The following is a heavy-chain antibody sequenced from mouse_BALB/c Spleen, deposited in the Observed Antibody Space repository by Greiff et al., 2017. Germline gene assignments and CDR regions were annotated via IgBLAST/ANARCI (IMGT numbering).Heavy chain of an antibody. Sequence: EVKLMESGGGLVQPGGSLKLSCAASGFTFSSYGMSWVRQTPDKRLELVATINSNGGSTYYPDSVKGRFTISRDNAKNTLYLQMSSLKSEDTAMYYCARDYDNYWGQGTTLTVAS. CDR2: INSNGGST. D-gene: IGHD2-12*01. V-gene: IGHV5-6-3*01. J-gene: IGHJ2*01. CDR3: ARDYDNY. CDR1: GFTFSSYG.